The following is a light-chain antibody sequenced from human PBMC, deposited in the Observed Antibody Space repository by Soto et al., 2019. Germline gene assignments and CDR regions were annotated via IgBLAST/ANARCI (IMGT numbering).Light chain of an antibody. J-gene: IGKJ4*01. CDR2: GAS. Sequence: EIVLTQSPGTLSLSPGERATLSCRASQSVRSSHLAWYQQMPGQAPRLLIYGASNRATGIPDRFRGSGSGTDFTLTISRLEPEDFAVYYCQQYSSSPLTFGGGTKVEIK. CDR1: QSVRSSH. V-gene: IGKV3-20*01. CDR3: QQYSSSPLT.